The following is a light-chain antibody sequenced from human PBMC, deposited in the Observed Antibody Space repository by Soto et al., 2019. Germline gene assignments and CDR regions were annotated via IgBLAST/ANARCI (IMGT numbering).Light chain of an antibody. CDR3: QQYGTSPST. CDR1: QSVAYTY. CDR2: GAS. Sequence: EIVLTQSPATLSLSPGERATLSCRASQSVAYTYLAWFQQKPGQAPRLLIYGASNRATGIPDRFSGSGSGTDFTLTISRLEPEDFAVYYCQQYGTSPSTFGPGTKVDIK. J-gene: IGKJ3*01. V-gene: IGKV3-20*01.